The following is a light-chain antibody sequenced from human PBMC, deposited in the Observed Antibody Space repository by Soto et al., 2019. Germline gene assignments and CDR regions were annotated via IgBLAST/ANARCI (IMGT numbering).Light chain of an antibody. CDR3: QQYAYLVT. CDR1: QSISSSY. V-gene: IGKV3-20*01. CDR2: GAF. J-gene: IGKJ4*01. Sequence: EIVLTQSPDTLSLSPGERATLSCRASQSISSSYLAWYQQKPGQAPRLLIYGAFTRATGIPDRFSGSGSGTDFTLTISRLETEDFALYFCQQYAYLVTFGGGTKVEIK.